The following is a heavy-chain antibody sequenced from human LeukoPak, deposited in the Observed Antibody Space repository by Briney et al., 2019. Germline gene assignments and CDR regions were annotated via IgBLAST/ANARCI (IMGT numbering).Heavy chain of an antibody. J-gene: IGHJ4*02. Sequence: GESLKISCKGSGYSFTTYWIDWVRQVPGKGLXXXXXXXXGDSDTRYSPSFQGQVTISADKSISTAYLQWSSLKASDTAMYYCARLGLVGDYDPAYPDYWGQGTLVTVSS. D-gene: IGHD4-17*01. CDR3: ARLGLVGDYDPAYPDY. CDR2: XXXGDSDT. CDR1: GYSFTTYW. V-gene: IGHV5-51*01.